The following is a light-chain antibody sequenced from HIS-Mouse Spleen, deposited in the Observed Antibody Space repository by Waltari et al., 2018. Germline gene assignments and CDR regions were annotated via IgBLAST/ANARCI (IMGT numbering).Light chain of an antibody. V-gene: IGLV2-23*01. CDR1: SSNIGSNT. J-gene: IGLJ3*02. CDR3: CSYAGSSTNWV. Sequence: QSVLTQPPSASGTPGQRVTISCSGSSSNIGSNTLNWYQQHPGPAPKLMIYEGSKRPSGVSNRFSGSKSGNTASLTISGLQAEDEADYYCCSYAGSSTNWVFGGGTKLTVL. CDR2: EGS.